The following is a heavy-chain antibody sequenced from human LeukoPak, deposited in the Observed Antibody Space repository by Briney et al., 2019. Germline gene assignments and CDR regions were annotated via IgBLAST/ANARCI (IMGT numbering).Heavy chain of an antibody. CDR1: NASFTTYY. Sequence: PSETLSLTCAVYNASFTTYYWSWIRQSPGKGLEWIGEINQSGSTNYNPSLGSRVTIFLDTSKNQFSLKLSSVTAADTAVYYCARAWYYYDRRPNAFDIWGQGTMVTVSS. D-gene: IGHD3-22*01. J-gene: IGHJ3*02. V-gene: IGHV4-34*01. CDR3: ARAWYYYDRRPNAFDI. CDR2: INQSGST.